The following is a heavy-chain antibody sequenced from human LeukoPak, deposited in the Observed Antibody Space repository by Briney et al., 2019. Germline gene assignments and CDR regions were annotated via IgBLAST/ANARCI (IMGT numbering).Heavy chain of an antibody. V-gene: IGHV3-48*04. Sequence: GGSLRLSCAASGFTFSSYSMNWVRQAPGKGLEWVSYIGSSSSTIYYADSVKGRFTISRDNAKNSLYLQMNSLRAEDTAVYYCARARGYNYGHVDYWGQGTLVTVSS. J-gene: IGHJ4*02. CDR3: ARARGYNYGHVDY. CDR1: GFTFSSYS. CDR2: IGSSSSTI. D-gene: IGHD5-18*01.